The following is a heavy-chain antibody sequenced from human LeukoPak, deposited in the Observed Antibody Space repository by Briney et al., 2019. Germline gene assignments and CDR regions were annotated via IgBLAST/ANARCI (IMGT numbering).Heavy chain of an antibody. CDR1: CGSINANY. CDR2: VSDTGDT. V-gene: IGHV4-59*01. D-gene: IGHD3-3*01. Sequence: PSETLSLTCTVSCGSINANYWTWIRQLPGKGLERIGFVSDTGDTDYNPSLKSRLTISADTSKCQLSLSLSSVTAADTLLYYCARVFRGVVTSNWFDPWGQGTLVTVSS. J-gene: IGHJ5*02. CDR3: ARVFRGVVTSNWFDP.